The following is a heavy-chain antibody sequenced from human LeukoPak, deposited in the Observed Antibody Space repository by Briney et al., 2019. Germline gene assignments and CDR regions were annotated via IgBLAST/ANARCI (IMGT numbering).Heavy chain of an antibody. Sequence: ASVKVSCKASGDTFTSYGINWVRQATGPGLEWMGWMNPNSGNTGYAQKFQGRVTMTRNTSISTAYMELSSLRSEDTAVYYCARARRVVPAAIAYYYYMDVWGKGTTVTVSS. CDR3: ARARRVVPAAIAYYYYMDV. CDR1: GDTFTSYG. D-gene: IGHD2-2*02. CDR2: MNPNSGNT. J-gene: IGHJ6*03. V-gene: IGHV1-8*01.